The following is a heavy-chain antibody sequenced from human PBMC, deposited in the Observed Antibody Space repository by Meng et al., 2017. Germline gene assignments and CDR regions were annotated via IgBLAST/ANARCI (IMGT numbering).Heavy chain of an antibody. CDR3: ARDLKRDHHLGEGGY. V-gene: IGHV1-18*01. CDR1: GYTFNSYG. Sequence: QVRLVQSGAEVNKPGGSVKVSSKASGYTFNSYGISWVRQAPGQGLEWMGWISAYNGNTNYAQKLQGRVTMTTDTSTSTAYMELRSLRSDDTAVYYCARDLKRDHHLGEGGYWGQGTLVTVSS. J-gene: IGHJ4*02. CDR2: ISAYNGNT. D-gene: IGHD3-16*01.